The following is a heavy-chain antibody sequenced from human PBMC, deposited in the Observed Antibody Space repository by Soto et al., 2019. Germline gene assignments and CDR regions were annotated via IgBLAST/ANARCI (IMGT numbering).Heavy chain of an antibody. CDR3: ARVVGGSGSYYSYYYYYYGVDV. CDR2: ISSSTSYI. CDR1: GFTFSSYS. Sequence: GGSLRLSCAASGFTFSSYSMNWVSLAPGKGLERVSSISSSTSYIYYADSVKGRFTISRDNAKNSLYLQMSSLRAEDTAVYYCARVVGGSGSYYSYYYYYYGVDVWGQGTTVTVSS. J-gene: IGHJ6*02. V-gene: IGHV3-21*01. D-gene: IGHD3-10*01.